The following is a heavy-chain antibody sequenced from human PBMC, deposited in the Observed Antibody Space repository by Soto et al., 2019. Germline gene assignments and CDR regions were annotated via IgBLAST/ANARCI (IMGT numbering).Heavy chain of an antibody. CDR1: GYIFTKYG. Sequence: QVQVVQSGPELKKPGASVKVSCKAQGYIFTKYGIGWVRQAPGHGLEWVGLINVYNGDRKVAQKFQDRVSMTTDTATDTAYMDLKSLRSGDTAVYYCARLQLVGERMLNWFDPWGQGTLVTFSS. CDR2: INVYNGDR. CDR3: ARLQLVGERMLNWFDP. D-gene: IGHD2-21*01. J-gene: IGHJ5*02. V-gene: IGHV1-18*01.